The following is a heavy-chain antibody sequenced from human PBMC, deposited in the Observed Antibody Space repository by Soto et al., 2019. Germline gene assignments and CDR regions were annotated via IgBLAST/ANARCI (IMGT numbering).Heavy chain of an antibody. CDR2: IIPIFGTA. V-gene: IGHV1-69*01. CDR3: ASSRGVWSGYYRAIDY. D-gene: IGHD3-3*01. J-gene: IGHJ4*02. CDR1: RGTFSSYA. Sequence: QVQLVQSGAEVKKPGSSVKVSCKASRGTFSSYAISWVRQAPGQGLEWMGGIIPIFGTANYAQKFQGRVTITADESTSTAYMGLSSLRSEDTAVYYCASSRGVWSGYYRAIDYWGQGTLVTVSS.